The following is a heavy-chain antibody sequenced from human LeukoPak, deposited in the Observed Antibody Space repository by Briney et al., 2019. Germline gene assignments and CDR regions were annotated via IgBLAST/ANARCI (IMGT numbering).Heavy chain of an antibody. Sequence: GGSLRLSCAASGFTFSSYSMNWVRQAPGKGLEWVSSISSSSSYIYYADSVKGRFTISRDNAKNSLYLQMNSLRAEDTAVYYCAREGYCSGGSCYYFDYWGQGTLVTVSS. CDR2: ISSSSSYI. CDR1: GFTFSSYS. D-gene: IGHD2-15*01. V-gene: IGHV3-21*01. CDR3: AREGYCSGGSCYYFDY. J-gene: IGHJ4*02.